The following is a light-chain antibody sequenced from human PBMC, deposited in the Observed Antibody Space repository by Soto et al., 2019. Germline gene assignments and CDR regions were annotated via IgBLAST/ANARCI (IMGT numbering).Light chain of an antibody. CDR3: ETWDSNTRV. CDR1: SGHSSYI. V-gene: IGLV4-60*02. Sequence: QLVLTQSSSASASLGSSVKLTCTLSSGHSSYIIAWHQQQPGKAPRFLMKVEGSGSYNKGSGVPDRFSGSSSGADRCLTISNLQFEDEADYYCETWDSNTRVFGGGTKLTVL. CDR2: VEGSGSY. J-gene: IGLJ2*01.